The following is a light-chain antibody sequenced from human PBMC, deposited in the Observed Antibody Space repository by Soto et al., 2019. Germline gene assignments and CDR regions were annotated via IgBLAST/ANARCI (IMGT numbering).Light chain of an antibody. CDR3: QQYNTHS. J-gene: IGKJ4*01. Sequence: DIQMTQSPSTLSASVGDRVTITCRASQNMFSWLALYQHKPGKAPKLLIYDASILESGVPSRFSGSGSGTLFSLTITSLQSDDFATYYCQQYNTHSFGGGTKVDVK. CDR2: DAS. V-gene: IGKV1-5*01. CDR1: QNMFSW.